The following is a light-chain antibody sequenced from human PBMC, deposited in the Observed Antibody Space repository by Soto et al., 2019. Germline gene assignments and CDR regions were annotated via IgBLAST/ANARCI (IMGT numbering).Light chain of an antibody. CDR3: QQYGSSPRT. V-gene: IGKV3-20*01. J-gene: IGKJ1*01. CDR1: QSVSSSY. CDR2: AAS. Sequence: EMELTQSPGTLSLSPGERATLSCSASQSVSSSYLAWYQQKPGQAPRFLIYAASSRVTGIPDRFSGSGSGTDFTRTISRLEPEDFAVYYCQQYGSSPRTFGQGTKVEIK.